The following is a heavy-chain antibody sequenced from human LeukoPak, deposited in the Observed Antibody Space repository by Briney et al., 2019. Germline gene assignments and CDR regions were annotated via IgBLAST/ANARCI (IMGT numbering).Heavy chain of an antibody. CDR1: GFTFSSYG. D-gene: IGHD2-15*01. CDR2: IRHDGSDK. V-gene: IGHV3-30*02. J-gene: IGHJ4*02. Sequence: PGGSLRLSCAASGFTFSSYGMHWVRQAPGKGLEWVAFIRHDGSDKYYADSVKGRFTISRDNSKNTLYLQMNSLRAEDTAVYYCAKNLPDYCASGGCHPDYWGQGTLVTVSS. CDR3: AKNLPDYCASGGCHPDY.